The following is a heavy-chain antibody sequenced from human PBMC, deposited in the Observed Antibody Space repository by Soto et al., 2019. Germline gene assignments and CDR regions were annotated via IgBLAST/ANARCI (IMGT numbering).Heavy chain of an antibody. CDR3: ARMYYYGSGSYPH. J-gene: IGHJ4*02. CDR2: IFSNDEK. V-gene: IGHV2-26*01. D-gene: IGHD3-10*01. Sequence: QVTLKESGPVLVKPTETLTLTCTVSGFSLSNARMGVSWIRQPPGKALEWLAHIFSNDEKSYSTSLKSRLTISKDTSNSKVVITLTTMDPVDTATYYGARMYYYGSGSYPHWGQGTLVTVSS. CDR1: GFSLSNARMG.